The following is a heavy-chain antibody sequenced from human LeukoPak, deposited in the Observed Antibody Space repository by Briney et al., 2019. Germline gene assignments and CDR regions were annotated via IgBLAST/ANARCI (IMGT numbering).Heavy chain of an antibody. Sequence: PSETLSLTCTVSGGSISGFYWGWIRQPAGKGLEWIGRIYTTGSPDYNPSLKSRVTMSVDKSNNQVSMKVTSVTAADTAVYYCARYFSDSNSYYYPDYWGQGTLVTVSS. J-gene: IGHJ4*02. CDR1: GGSISGFY. V-gene: IGHV4-4*07. D-gene: IGHD5-18*01. CDR2: IYTTGSP. CDR3: ARYFSDSNSYYYPDY.